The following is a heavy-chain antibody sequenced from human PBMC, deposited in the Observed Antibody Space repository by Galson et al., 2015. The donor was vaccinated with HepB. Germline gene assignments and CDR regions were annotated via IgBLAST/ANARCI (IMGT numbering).Heavy chain of an antibody. V-gene: IGHV1-69*13. CDR3: ASEGYYYDSSGYG. D-gene: IGHD3-22*01. Sequence: SVKVSCKASGGTFSSYAISWVRQAPGQGLEWMGGIIPIFGIANYAQKFQGRVTITADESTSTAYMELSSLRSEDTAVYYCASEGYYYDSSGYGWGQGTLVTVS. J-gene: IGHJ4*02. CDR2: IIPIFGIA. CDR1: GGTFSSYA.